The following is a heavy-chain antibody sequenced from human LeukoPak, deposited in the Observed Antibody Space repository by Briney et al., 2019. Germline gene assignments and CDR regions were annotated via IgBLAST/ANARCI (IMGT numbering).Heavy chain of an antibody. V-gene: IGHV1-46*03. J-gene: IGHJ6*03. CDR1: GYTFTSYY. D-gene: IGHD2-21*01. CDR3: ASSHCGGDCYTDYYYMDV. CDR2: INPSGGST. Sequence: GASVKVSCKASGYTFTSYYMHWVRQAPGQGREWMGIINPSGGSTSYAQKFQGRVTMTRDTSTSTVYMELSSLRSEDTAVYYCASSHCGGDCYTDYYYMDVWGKGTTVTVSS.